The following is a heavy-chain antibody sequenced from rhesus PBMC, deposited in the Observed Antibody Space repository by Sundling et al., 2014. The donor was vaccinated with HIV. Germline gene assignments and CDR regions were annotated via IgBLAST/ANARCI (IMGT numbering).Heavy chain of an antibody. V-gene: IGHV1S2*01. CDR2: INPYNGNT. Sequence: QVQLVQSGAEVKKPGSSVKVSCKASGYTFTDYYMHWVRQAPRQGLEWMGWINPYNGNTKYAQKFQGRVTMTRDTSTSTAYMELSSLRSEDTAVYYCAREREYCTGSGCQRLFDYWGQGVLVTVSS. D-gene: IGHD2-21*01. J-gene: IGHJ4*01. CDR3: AREREYCTGSGCQRLFDY. CDR1: GYTFTDYY.